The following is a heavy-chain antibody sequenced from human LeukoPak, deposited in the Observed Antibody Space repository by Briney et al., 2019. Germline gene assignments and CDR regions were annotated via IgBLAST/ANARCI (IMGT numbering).Heavy chain of an antibody. Sequence: GGSLRLSCAASGFTVSSNYMSWVRQAPGKGLEWVSVIYSGGSTYYADSVKGRFTISRDNSKNTLYLQMNSLRAEDTAVYYCARDAKSSYCSGGSCYVDYWGQGTLVTASS. CDR3: ARDAKSSYCSGGSCYVDY. V-gene: IGHV3-53*01. D-gene: IGHD2-15*01. CDR2: IYSGGST. J-gene: IGHJ4*02. CDR1: GFTVSSNY.